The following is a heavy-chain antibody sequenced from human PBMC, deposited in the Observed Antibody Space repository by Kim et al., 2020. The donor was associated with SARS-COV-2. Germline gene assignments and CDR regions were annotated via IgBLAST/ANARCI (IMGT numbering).Heavy chain of an antibody. CDR2: IRSNVLGGTA. CDR3: TRSVIFLWFGESVDV. J-gene: IGHJ6*01. D-gene: IGHD3-10*01. V-gene: IGHV3-49*03. CDR1: GFTFSDHT. Sequence: GGSLRLSCTASGFTFSDHTLHWFRQSPGKGLECVGFIRSNVLGGTAEYAASVKGRFSLSRDDSQGIVHLQMNSLKMADTATYYCTRSVIFLWFGESVDV.